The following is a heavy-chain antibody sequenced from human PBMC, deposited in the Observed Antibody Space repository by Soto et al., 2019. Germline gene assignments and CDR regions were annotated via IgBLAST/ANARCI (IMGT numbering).Heavy chain of an antibody. V-gene: IGHV1-69*13. CDR2: IIPMFGRP. D-gene: IGHD5-12*01. CDR1: GYSFTSHY. CDR3: ARDLGSGYDPGDY. J-gene: IGHJ4*02. Sequence: SVKVSCKAIGYSFTSHYMHWVRQAPGQGLEWMGGIIPMFGRPNYAQKFQGRVTITADESTSTAYMELSSLRSEDTAVFYCARDLGSGYDPGDYWGQGTLVTVSS.